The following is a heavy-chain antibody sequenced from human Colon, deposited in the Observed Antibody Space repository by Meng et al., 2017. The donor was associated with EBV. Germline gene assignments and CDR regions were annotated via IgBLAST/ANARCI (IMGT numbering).Heavy chain of an antibody. CDR1: GFTFSNYW. J-gene: IGHJ4*02. Sequence: VQLVESGGASVQPGGSLRLSCAASGFTFSNYWMHWVRQVPGKGLEWVSRTNEDGGITTYADSVKGRFTISRDNTKNTLYLQMNSLRAEDTAMYFCSRDLVGSDDDWGQGTLVTVSS. D-gene: IGHD6-25*01. CDR2: TNEDGGIT. V-gene: IGHV3-74*01. CDR3: SRDLVGSDDD.